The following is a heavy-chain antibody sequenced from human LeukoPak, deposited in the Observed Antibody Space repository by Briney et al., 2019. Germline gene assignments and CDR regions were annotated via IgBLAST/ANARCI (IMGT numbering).Heavy chain of an antibody. CDR3: ARAGGSTVSHSDY. J-gene: IGHJ4*02. CDR1: GFTFSSYS. V-gene: IGHV3-21*01. CDR2: ISSSSSYI. Sequence: GGSLRLSCAASGFTFSSYSMNWVRQAPGKGLEWVSSISSSSSYIYYADSVKGRFTISKDNAKNSLYLQMNSLRAEDTAVYYCARAGGSTVSHSDYWGRGTLVTVSS. D-gene: IGHD4-17*01.